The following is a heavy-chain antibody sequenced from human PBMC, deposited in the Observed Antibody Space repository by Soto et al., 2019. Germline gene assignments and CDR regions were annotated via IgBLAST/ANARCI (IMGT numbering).Heavy chain of an antibody. CDR2: ISAYNGNT. CDR1: GYTFTSYG. V-gene: IGHV1-18*01. J-gene: IGHJ4*02. D-gene: IGHD1-26*01. Sequence: QVQLVQSGAEVKKPGASVKVSCKTSGYTFTSYGISWVRQAPGQGLEWMGWISAYNGNTNYAQKLQGRVTMTTDTSTSTAYMELRCLRSDDTAVYSCAIRTNRETDWEWRQATLVTVSS. CDR3: AIRTNRETDWE.